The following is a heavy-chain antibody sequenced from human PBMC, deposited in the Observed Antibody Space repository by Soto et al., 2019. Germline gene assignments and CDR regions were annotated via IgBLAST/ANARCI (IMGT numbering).Heavy chain of an antibody. V-gene: IGHV3-30*18. D-gene: IGHD5-18*01. CDR1: GFTFSSYG. CDR3: AKVLDTAYDY. Sequence: LRLSFAASGFTFSSYGMHWVRQAPGKGLEWVAVISYDGSNKYYADSVKGRFTISRDNSKNTLYLQMNSLRAEDTAVYYCAKVLDTAYDYWGQGTLVTVSS. CDR2: ISYDGSNK. J-gene: IGHJ4*02.